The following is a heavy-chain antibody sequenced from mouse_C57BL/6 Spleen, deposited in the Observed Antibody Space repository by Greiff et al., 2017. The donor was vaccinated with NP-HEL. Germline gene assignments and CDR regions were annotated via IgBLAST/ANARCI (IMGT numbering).Heavy chain of an antibody. CDR1: GFSLTSYG. CDR2: IWSGGST. J-gene: IGHJ4*01. Sequence: VQVVESGPGLVQPSQSLSITCTVSGFSLTSYGVHWVRQSPGKGLEWLGVIWSGGSTDYNAAFISRLSISKDNSKSQVFFKMNSLQADDTAIYHCARKVPSGSSSAMDYWGQGTSVTVSS. D-gene: IGHD1-1*01. V-gene: IGHV2-2*01. CDR3: ARKVPSGSSSAMDY.